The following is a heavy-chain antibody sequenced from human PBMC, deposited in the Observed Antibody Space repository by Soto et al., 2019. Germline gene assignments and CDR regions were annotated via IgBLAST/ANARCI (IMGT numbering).Heavy chain of an antibody. CDR3: ARDAGYSSGWGKVDI. Sequence: QVQLVQSGAEVKKPGASVKVSCKASGYTFTSYAMHWVRQAPGQRLEWMGWINAGNGNTKYSQKFQGRVTITRDTSASTAYMELSSPRSEDTAVYYCARDAGYSSGWGKVDIWGQGTMVTVSS. CDR1: GYTFTSYA. V-gene: IGHV1-3*01. J-gene: IGHJ3*02. CDR2: INAGNGNT. D-gene: IGHD6-19*01.